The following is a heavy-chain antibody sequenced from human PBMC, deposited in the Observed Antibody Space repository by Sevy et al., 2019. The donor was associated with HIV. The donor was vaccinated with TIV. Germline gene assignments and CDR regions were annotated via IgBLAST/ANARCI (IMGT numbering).Heavy chain of an antibody. Sequence: GGSLRLSCAASGFTFDSYWLHWVRQDPWKGLEWVSCVDIDGSRTEYAHSVKGRFTISRDNAKNMLYLEMNSLRVEDTAEYYCARGTALGWFDPWGQGTQVTVSS. J-gene: IGHJ5*02. V-gene: IGHV3-74*01. CDR2: VDIDGSRT. CDR3: ARGTALGWFDP. D-gene: IGHD5-18*01. CDR1: GFTFDSYW.